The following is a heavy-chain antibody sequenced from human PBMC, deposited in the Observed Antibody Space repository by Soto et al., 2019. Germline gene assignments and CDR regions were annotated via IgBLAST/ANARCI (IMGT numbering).Heavy chain of an antibody. V-gene: IGHV1-69*06. J-gene: IGHJ5*02. Sequence: GASVKVSFKASGGTFSRYAISWVRQAPGQGLEWMGGIIPIFGTANYAQKFQGRVTIAADKSTSTAYMELSSLRSEDTAVYYCARALWEIAGVTTSPCWFDPWGQGTLVTVSS. CDR1: GGTFSRYA. D-gene: IGHD2-21*02. CDR2: IIPIFGTA. CDR3: ARALWEIAGVTTSPCWFDP.